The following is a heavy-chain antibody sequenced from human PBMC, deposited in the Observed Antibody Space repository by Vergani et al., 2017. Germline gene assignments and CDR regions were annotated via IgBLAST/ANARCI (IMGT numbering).Heavy chain of an antibody. V-gene: IGHV2-70*04. CDR2: IDWDDDK. Sequence: QVTLKESGPALVKPTQTLTLTCTFSGFSLSTSGMRVSWIRPPPGKALEWLARIDWDDDKFYSTSLKTRLTISKDTSKNQVVLTMTNMDPVDTATYYCARTHAIRGAQYYFDYWGQGTLVTVSS. J-gene: IGHJ4*02. CDR3: ARTHAIRGAQYYFDY. D-gene: IGHD3-10*01. CDR1: GFSLSTSGMR.